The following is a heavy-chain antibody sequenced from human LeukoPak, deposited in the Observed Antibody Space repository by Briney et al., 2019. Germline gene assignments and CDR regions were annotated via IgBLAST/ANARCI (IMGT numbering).Heavy chain of an antibody. V-gene: IGHV1-24*01. D-gene: IGHD3-22*01. CDR2: FDPEDGET. CDR3: ATYETDPDAFDI. CDR1: GYTFTELS. J-gene: IGHJ3*02. Sequence: ASVKVSCKVSGYTFTELSMHWVRQAPGKGLEWMGGFDPEDGETIYAQKFQGRVTMTEDTSTDTAYMELSSLRSEDTAVYYCATYETDPDAFDIWGQGTMVTVSS.